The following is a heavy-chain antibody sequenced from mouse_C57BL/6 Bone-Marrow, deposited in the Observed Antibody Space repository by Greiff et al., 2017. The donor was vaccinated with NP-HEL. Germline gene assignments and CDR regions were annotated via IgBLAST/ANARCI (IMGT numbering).Heavy chain of an antibody. CDR3: ARWDDYFDY. D-gene: IGHD4-1*01. V-gene: IGHV1-50*01. Sequence: VQLQQPGAELVKPGASVKLSCKASGYTFTSYWMQWVKQRPGQGLEWIGEIDPSDSYTNYNQKFKGKATLTVDTSSSTAYMQLSSLTSEDSAVDYCARWDDYFDYWGQGTTLTVSS. J-gene: IGHJ2*01. CDR2: IDPSDSYT. CDR1: GYTFTSYW.